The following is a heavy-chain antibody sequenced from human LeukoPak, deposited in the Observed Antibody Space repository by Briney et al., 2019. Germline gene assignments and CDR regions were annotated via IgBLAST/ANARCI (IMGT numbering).Heavy chain of an antibody. CDR1: GGTFSSHA. D-gene: IGHD1-26*01. Sequence: GASVKVSCKASGGTFSSHAINWVRQAPGQGLEWMGGIIPVFNSPNYAQKFLGRLTITADESTRTAYMELSSLRSEDTAVYYCARDYGVGSTAFDYFWGQGTLVTVSS. CDR3: ARDYGVGSTAFDYF. V-gene: IGHV1-69*13. J-gene: IGHJ4*02. CDR2: IIPVFNSP.